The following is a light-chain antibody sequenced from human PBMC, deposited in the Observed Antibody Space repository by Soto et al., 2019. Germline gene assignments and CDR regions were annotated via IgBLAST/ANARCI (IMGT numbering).Light chain of an antibody. CDR2: KAS. V-gene: IGKV1-5*03. CDR1: QTISSW. CDR3: QQLNSYPPWT. J-gene: IGKJ1*01. Sequence: QMTQSPSTLSGSVGDRGTLTCRASQTISSWLAWYQQKPGKAPKLLIYKASTLKSGVPSRFSGSGSGTDFTLTISSLQPEDFATYYCQQLNSYPPWTFGQGTKVDIK.